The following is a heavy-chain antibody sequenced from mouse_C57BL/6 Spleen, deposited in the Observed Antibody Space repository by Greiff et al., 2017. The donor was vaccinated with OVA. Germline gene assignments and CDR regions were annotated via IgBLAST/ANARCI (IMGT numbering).Heavy chain of an antibody. CDR1: GYAFTNYF. Sequence: VQLLQSGAELVRPGTSVKLSCKASGYAFTNYFIEWVKQRPGQGLEWIGVINPGSGGTNYNEKFKGKATLTADKSSSTAYMQLSSLTSDDSAGYVCAREGFEGIVDWGQGTLVTVSA. J-gene: IGHJ3*01. CDR3: AREGFEGIVD. V-gene: IGHV1-54*01. CDR2: INPGSGGT.